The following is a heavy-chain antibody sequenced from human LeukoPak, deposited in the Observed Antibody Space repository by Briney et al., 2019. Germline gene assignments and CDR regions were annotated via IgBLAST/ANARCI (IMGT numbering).Heavy chain of an antibody. V-gene: IGHV3-30*18. D-gene: IGHD3-10*01. J-gene: IGHJ4*02. CDR3: AKDTRGSESIDY. CDR1: GFTFSSYG. CDR2: ISYDGSNK. Sequence: GGSLRLSCAASGFTFSSYGMHWVRQAPGKGLEWVAVISYDGSNKYYADSVKGRFTISRDNSKNTLYLQMNSLRAEDTAAYYCAKDTRGSESIDYWGQGTLVTVSS.